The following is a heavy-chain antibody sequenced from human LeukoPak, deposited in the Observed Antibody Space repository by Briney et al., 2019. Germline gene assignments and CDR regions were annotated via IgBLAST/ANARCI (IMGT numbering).Heavy chain of an antibody. CDR1: GGSISSYY. CDR2: IYYSGST. J-gene: IGHJ5*02. D-gene: IGHD1-1*01. Sequence: SETLSLTCTVSGGSISSYYWSWIRQPPGKGLEWIGYIYYSGSTNYNPSLKSRVTISVDTPKNQFSLKLSSVTAADTAVYYCARDYSGRDWNDGSNWFDPWGQGTLVTVSS. CDR3: ARDYSGRDWNDGSNWFDP. V-gene: IGHV4-59*01.